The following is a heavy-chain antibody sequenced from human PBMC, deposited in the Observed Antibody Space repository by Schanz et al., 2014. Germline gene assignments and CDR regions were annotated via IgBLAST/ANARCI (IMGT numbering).Heavy chain of an antibody. CDR2: IYINSGST. V-gene: IGHV3-53*01. CDR3: ARDGGRDGYNLAFDV. D-gene: IGHD5-12*01. CDR1: GFTVNTNY. J-gene: IGHJ3*01. Sequence: EVQLVESGGGLIQPGGSLRLSCAVSGFTVNTNYMSWVRQAPGKGLEWISSIYINSGSTQYADSVKGRFIISRDSSKNTLFLQMNSLRAEDTAVYFCARDGGRDGYNLAFDVWGQGTLVTVSS.